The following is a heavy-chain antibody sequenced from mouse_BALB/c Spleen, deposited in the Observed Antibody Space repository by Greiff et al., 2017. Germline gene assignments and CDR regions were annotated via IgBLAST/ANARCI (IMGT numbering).Heavy chain of an antibody. Sequence: VHVKQSGAELVKPGASVKLSCTASGFNIKDTYMHWVKQRPEQGLEWIGRIDPANGNTKYDPKFQGKATITADTSSNTAYLQLSSLTSEDTAVYYCAGGDSWFAYWGQGTLVTVSA. CDR3: AGGDSWFAY. CDR2: IDPANGNT. V-gene: IGHV14-3*02. J-gene: IGHJ3*01. CDR1: GFNIKDTY.